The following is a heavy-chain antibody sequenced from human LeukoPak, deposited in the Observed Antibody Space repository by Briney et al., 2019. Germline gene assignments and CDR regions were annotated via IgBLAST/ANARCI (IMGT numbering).Heavy chain of an antibody. D-gene: IGHD1-26*01. V-gene: IGHV1-8*01. CDR3: ARSRMSFSGSYYYYMDV. Sequence: GASVKVSCKASGYTFTSYDINWVRQATGQGLGWMGWMNPNSGNTGYAQKFQGRVTMTRNTSISTAYMELSSLRSEDTAVYYCARSRMSFSGSYYYYMDVWGKGTTVTVSS. CDR2: MNPNSGNT. J-gene: IGHJ6*03. CDR1: GYTFTSYD.